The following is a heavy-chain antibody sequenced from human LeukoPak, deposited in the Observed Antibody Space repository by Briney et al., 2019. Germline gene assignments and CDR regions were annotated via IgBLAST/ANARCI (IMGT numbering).Heavy chain of an antibody. V-gene: IGHV4-59*12. CDR3: AREAITMAPPGGSPFDY. CDR2: IYYSGST. CDR1: GGSISSYY. D-gene: IGHD3-10*01. J-gene: IGHJ4*02. Sequence: PSETLSLTCTVPGGSISSYYWSWIRQPPGKGLEWIGDIYYSGSTYYNPSLKSRVSVSVDTSKNQFSLKLSSVTAADTAVYYCAREAITMAPPGGSPFDYWGQGILVTVSS.